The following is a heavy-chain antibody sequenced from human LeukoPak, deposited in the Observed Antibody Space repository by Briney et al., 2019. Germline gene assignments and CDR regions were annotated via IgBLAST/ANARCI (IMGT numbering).Heavy chain of an antibody. CDR3: ASRDYYVSSGYNDAFDI. D-gene: IGHD3-22*01. J-gene: IGHJ3*02. Sequence: GGSLRLSCAASGFTVSSNYMSWVRQAPGKGLQWVSVIYSGGSTYYADSVKGRFTISRDNSKNTLYLQMNSLRAEDTAVYYCASRDYYVSSGYNDAFDIWGQGTMVTVSS. CDR1: GFTVSSNY. CDR2: IYSGGST. V-gene: IGHV3-53*01.